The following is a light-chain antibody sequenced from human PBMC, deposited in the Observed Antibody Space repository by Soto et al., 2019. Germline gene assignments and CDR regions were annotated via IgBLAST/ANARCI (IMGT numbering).Light chain of an antibody. V-gene: IGLV2-8*01. CDR1: SSDVGGYNY. Sequence: QSALTQPPSASGSPGQSVTISCTGTSSDVGGYNYVSWYQQHPGKAPKLMIYEVSQRPSGVPDRFSGSKSGNTASLTVSGLRAEDEADYYCCSYAGSNSLGVFGGGTKLTVL. J-gene: IGLJ2*01. CDR3: CSYAGSNSLGV. CDR2: EVS.